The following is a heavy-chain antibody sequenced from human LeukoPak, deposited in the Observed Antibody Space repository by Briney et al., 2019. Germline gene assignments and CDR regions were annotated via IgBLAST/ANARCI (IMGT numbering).Heavy chain of an antibody. CDR2: IYYNGRT. J-gene: IGHJ5*02. Sequence: SETLSLTCTVSGGSVSSSNYYWGWIRQPPGKGLEWIASIYYNGRTYNNLSLKSRVTISVDTSKNQFSLKLSSVTAADTAMYYCAREVAYFTNWFDPWGQGTLVTVSS. V-gene: IGHV4-39*07. CDR1: GGSVSSSNYY. CDR3: AREVAYFTNWFDP. D-gene: IGHD2-15*01.